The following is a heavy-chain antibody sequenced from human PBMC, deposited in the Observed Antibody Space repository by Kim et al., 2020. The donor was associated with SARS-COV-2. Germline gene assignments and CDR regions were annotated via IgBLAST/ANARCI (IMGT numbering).Heavy chain of an antibody. CDR2: INHSGST. Sequence: SETLSLTCAVYGGSFSGYYWSWIRQPPGKGLEWIGEINHSGSTNYNPSLKSRVTISVDTSKNQFSLKLSSVTAADTAVYYCARIRFGELLLHYYYYYMDVWGKGTTVTVSS. CDR1: GGSFSGYY. V-gene: IGHV4-34*01. D-gene: IGHD3-10*01. CDR3: ARIRFGELLLHYYYYYMDV. J-gene: IGHJ6*03.